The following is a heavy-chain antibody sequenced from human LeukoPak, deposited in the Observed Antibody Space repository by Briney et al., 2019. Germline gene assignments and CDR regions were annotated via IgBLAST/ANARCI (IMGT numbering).Heavy chain of an antibody. CDR2: IRGSGGST. CDR3: AKKNAGSGSYYIRPDACDI. J-gene: IGHJ3*02. D-gene: IGHD3-10*01. V-gene: IGHV3-23*01. CDR1: GFTLTSYA. Sequence: GRSLRLAWAASGFTLTSYAVGWVRQAPGGWRGWVSCIRGSGGSTYYADSVKGRFTISRDNSKNTLYLQMNSLRAEDTAVYYCAKKNAGSGSYYIRPDACDIWGQGTMV.